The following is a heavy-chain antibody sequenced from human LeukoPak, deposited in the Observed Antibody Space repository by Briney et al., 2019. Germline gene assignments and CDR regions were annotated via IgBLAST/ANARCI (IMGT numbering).Heavy chain of an antibody. CDR2: IWYDGSNK. D-gene: IGHD1-7*01. Sequence: GGSPRLSCAASGFTFSSYGMHWVRQAPGKGLEWVAVIWYDGSNKYYADSVKGRFTISRDNSKNTLYLQMNSLRAEDTAVYYCARGKTHNWNYFWFDPWGQGTLVTVSS. CDR3: ARGKTHNWNYFWFDP. J-gene: IGHJ5*02. CDR1: GFTFSSYG. V-gene: IGHV3-33*01.